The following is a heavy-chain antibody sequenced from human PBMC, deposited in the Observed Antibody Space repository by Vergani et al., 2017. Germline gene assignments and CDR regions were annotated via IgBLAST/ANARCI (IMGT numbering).Heavy chain of an antibody. CDR1: GFTFRSHA. Sequence: EVQLLQSEGAVVPPGGSLRLSCVASGFTFRSHAMSWVRQGHGQGLEWVSSIKNTGDITNYADSVKGRFNISRDNSKNTLYLQMNSLRVEDTAVYYCGSGSDNYNWGQGTLVTVSS. CDR3: GSGSDNYN. V-gene: IGHV3-23*01. J-gene: IGHJ4*02. CDR2: IKNTGDIT. D-gene: IGHD5-24*01.